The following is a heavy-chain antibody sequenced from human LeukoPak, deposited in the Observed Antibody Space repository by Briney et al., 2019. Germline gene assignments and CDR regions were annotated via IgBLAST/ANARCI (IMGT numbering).Heavy chain of an antibody. V-gene: IGHV4-59*01. D-gene: IGHD5-18*01. CDR1: GGSISSYY. Sequence: SETLSLTCTVSGGSISSYYWSWIRQPPGKGLEWIGYIYYSGSTNYNPSLKSRVTISVDTSKNQFSLKLSSVTAEDTAVYYCARGAVPAKNSYGRRWADYWGQGTLVTVSS. CDR3: ARGAVPAKNSYGRRWADY. CDR2: IYYSGST. J-gene: IGHJ4*02.